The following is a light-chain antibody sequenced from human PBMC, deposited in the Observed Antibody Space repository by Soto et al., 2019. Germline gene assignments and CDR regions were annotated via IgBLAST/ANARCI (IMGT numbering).Light chain of an antibody. CDR1: QSVSTSS. Sequence: EIVLTQSPGTLSLSPGARATLSCRVSQSVSTSSLAWYQQKGGQAPRLLIHGASSRATGIPDRFSGSGSGTDFTLTISRLEPEDFAVYYCQQYGSSPRTFGQGTKVEVK. CDR2: GAS. CDR3: QQYGSSPRT. J-gene: IGKJ1*01. V-gene: IGKV3-20*01.